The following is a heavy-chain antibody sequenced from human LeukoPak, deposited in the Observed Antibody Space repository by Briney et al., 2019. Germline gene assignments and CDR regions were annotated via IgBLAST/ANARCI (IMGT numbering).Heavy chain of an antibody. D-gene: IGHD3-9*01. CDR1: GYTFNSYD. Sequence: ASVKVSCKVFGYTFNSYDISWVRQAPGQGLEWMGWISAYNGNTNYAQKLQGRVTVTTDTSTSTAYMELRSLRSDDTAVYYCARMERYYDILTGAMDVWGKGTTVTVSS. V-gene: IGHV1-18*04. J-gene: IGHJ6*04. CDR3: ARMERYYDILTGAMDV. CDR2: ISAYNGNT.